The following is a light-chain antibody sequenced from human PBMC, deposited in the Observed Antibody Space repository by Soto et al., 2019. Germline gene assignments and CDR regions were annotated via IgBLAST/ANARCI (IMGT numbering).Light chain of an antibody. CDR2: TNN. J-gene: IGLJ3*02. CDR3: AAWDDSLNVLV. Sequence: QSALTQPPSASGTPGQRVTISCSGSSSNIGSNPVNWYQQLPGTAPKLLMYTNNQRPSGVPDRFSGSKSGTSASLAISGLQSEDEADYYCAAWDDSLNVLVFGGGTKLTVL. V-gene: IGLV1-44*01. CDR1: SSNIGSNP.